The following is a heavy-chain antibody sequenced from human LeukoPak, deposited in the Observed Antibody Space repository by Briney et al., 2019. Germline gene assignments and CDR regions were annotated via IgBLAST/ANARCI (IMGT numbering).Heavy chain of an antibody. D-gene: IGHD3-10*01. J-gene: IGHJ4*02. CDR2: ISYDGSNK. Sequence: PGGSLRLSCAASGFTFSSYGMHWVRQAPGKGLEWVAVISYDGSNKYYADSVKGRFTISRDNSKNTLYLQMNSLRAEDTAVYYCALGGSGSYYLSPYWGQGTLVTVSS. V-gene: IGHV3-30*03. CDR3: ALGGSGSYYLSPY. CDR1: GFTFSSYG.